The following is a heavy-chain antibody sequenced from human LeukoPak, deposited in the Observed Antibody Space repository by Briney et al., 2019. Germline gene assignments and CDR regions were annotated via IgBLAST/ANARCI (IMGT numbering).Heavy chain of an antibody. D-gene: IGHD2-15*01. V-gene: IGHV3-33*01. CDR3: ARAPPSAKGLYDY. CDR1: GFTFSSYG. CDR2: IWYDGSNK. Sequence: GRSLRLSCAASGFTFSSYGMHWVRQAPGKGLEWVAVIWYDGSNKYYADSVKGRFTISRDNSKNTLYLQMNSLRAEDTAVYYCARAPPSAKGLYDYWGQGTLVTVSS. J-gene: IGHJ4*02.